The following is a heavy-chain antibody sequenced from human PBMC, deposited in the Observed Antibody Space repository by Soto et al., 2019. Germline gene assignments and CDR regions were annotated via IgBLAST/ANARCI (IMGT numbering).Heavy chain of an antibody. J-gene: IGHJ4*02. CDR1: GFTFSSYG. CDR2: IWYDGSNK. V-gene: IGHV3-33*01. D-gene: IGHD3-16*02. CDR3: ARGRNYDYVWGSYRGFDY. Sequence: GGSLRLSCAASGFTFSSYGMHWVRQAPGKGLEWVAVIWYDGSNKYYADSVKGRFTISRDNSKNTLYLQMNSLRAEDTAVYYCARGRNYDYVWGSYRGFDYWGQGTLVTVSS.